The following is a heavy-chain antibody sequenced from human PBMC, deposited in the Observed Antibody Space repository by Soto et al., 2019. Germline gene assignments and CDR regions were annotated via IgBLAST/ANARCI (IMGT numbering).Heavy chain of an antibody. V-gene: IGHV3-21*01. D-gene: IGHD2-15*01. CDR3: ARDWGRYCSGGSCPYGGDFDY. CDR1: GFTFSSYS. CDR2: ISSSSSYI. Sequence: GGSLRPSCAASGFTFSSYSMNWVRQAPGKGLEWVSSISSSSSYIYYADSVKGRFTISRDNAKNSLYLQMNSLRAEDTAVYYCARDWGRYCSGGSCPYGGDFDYWGQGTLVTVSS. J-gene: IGHJ4*02.